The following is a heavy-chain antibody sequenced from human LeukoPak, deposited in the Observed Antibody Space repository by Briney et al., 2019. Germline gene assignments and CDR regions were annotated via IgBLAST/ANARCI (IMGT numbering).Heavy chain of an antibody. CDR1: GGSFSAYY. CDR3: ARATSITVIVVAKYYFDY. D-gene: IGHD3-22*01. J-gene: IGHJ4*02. Sequence: SETLSLTCAVCGGSFSAYYWSWIRQPPGEGLEWIGEINHSGSTNYNPSLKSRVTISVDTSKNQFSLKLSSVTAADTAVYYCARATSITVIVVAKYYFDYWGQGALVTVSS. V-gene: IGHV4-34*01. CDR2: INHSGST.